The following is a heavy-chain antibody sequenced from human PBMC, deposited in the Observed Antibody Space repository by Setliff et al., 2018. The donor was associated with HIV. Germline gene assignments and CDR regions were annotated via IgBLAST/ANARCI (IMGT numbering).Heavy chain of an antibody. CDR3: ARVRGYSSSSRDFYYHNMEV. CDR2: VYLSGSI. CDR1: GGSISNDY. J-gene: IGHJ6*03. V-gene: IGHV4-4*08. D-gene: IGHD6-6*01. Sequence: SETLSLTCTVSGGSISNDYWGWVRQPPGKGLEWIGFVYLSGSITYNPSLQSRVIISADTSKSQFYLRLSSVTAADTGVYYCARVRGYSSSSRDFYYHNMEVWGKGTTVTVSS.